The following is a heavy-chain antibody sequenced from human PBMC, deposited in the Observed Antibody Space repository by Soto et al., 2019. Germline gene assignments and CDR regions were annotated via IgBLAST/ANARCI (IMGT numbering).Heavy chain of an antibody. Sequence: QVQLQESGPGLVKPSQTLSLTCTVSGGSISSGGYYWSWIRQHPGKGLEWIGYIYYSGSTYYNPSLKSRVTRSVDATKNQFSLKLSSVPAADTAVYYCASRGDYGKNNRFDPWGQGTLVTVSS. D-gene: IGHD4-17*01. J-gene: IGHJ5*02. CDR2: IYYSGST. CDR3: ASRGDYGKNNRFDP. V-gene: IGHV4-31*03. CDR1: GGSISSGGYY.